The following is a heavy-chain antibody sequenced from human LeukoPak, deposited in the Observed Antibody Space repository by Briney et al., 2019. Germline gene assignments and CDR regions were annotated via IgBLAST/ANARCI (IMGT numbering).Heavy chain of an antibody. V-gene: IGHV4-4*07. Sequence: SETLSLTCTVSGGSMSSYYWSWIRQPAGKRLEWIGRIYTSGSTNYNPSLKSRVSMSVDTSKNQFSLRLSSVTAADTAVYYCAREVMKSGYDSASGYSSGWYDLDYWGQGTLVTVSS. CDR2: IYTSGST. CDR1: GGSMSSYY. D-gene: IGHD6-19*01. J-gene: IGHJ4*02. CDR3: AREVMKSGYDSASGYSSGWYDLDY.